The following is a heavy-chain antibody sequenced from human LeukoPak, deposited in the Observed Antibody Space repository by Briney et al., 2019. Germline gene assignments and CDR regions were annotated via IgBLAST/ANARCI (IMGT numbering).Heavy chain of an antibody. D-gene: IGHD6-13*01. CDR3: ARYGFSTVWQGGWHAFDI. J-gene: IGHJ3*02. V-gene: IGHV1-46*01. CDR1: GYTLTSYY. CDR2: INPTVGDT. Sequence: ASVTVSCKASGYTLTSYYMHWVRQAPGQGLEWMGIINPTVGDTIYAQKFQGRLTMTRDMSTSTVYMELSNLRSDDTAVYYCARYGFSTVWQGGWHAFDIWGQGTMVTVSS.